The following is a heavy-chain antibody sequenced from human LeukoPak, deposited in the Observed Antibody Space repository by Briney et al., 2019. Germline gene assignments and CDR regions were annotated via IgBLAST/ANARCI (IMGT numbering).Heavy chain of an antibody. Sequence: SVKVSCKTSGGTFSSYAISWVRQAPGQGLEWMGGIIPIFGTANSAQKFQGRVTITADKSISTAYMELSRLRSDDTAVYYCATYYDILTGYPDAFDIWGQGTMVTVS. J-gene: IGHJ3*02. CDR2: IIPIFGTA. CDR3: ATYYDILTGYPDAFDI. V-gene: IGHV1-69*06. D-gene: IGHD3-9*01. CDR1: GGTFSSYA.